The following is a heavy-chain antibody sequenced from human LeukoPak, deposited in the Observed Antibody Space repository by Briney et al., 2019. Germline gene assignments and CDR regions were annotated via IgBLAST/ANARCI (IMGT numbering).Heavy chain of an antibody. J-gene: IGHJ4*02. CDR2: IYSGGST. V-gene: IGHV3-53*01. CDR3: AREPYGGNLYYFDY. CDR1: GFTFSSNH. D-gene: IGHD4-23*01. Sequence: GGSLRLSCAASGFTFSSNHMNWVRQAPGKGLEWVSVIYSGGSTYYADSVKGRFTISRDNTKNTLYLQMNSLRAEDTAVYYCAREPYGGNLYYFDYWGQGTLVTVSS.